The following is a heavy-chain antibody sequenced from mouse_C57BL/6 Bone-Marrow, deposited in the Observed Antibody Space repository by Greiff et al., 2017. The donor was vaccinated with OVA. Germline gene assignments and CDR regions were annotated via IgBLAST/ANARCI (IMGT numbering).Heavy chain of an antibody. J-gene: IGHJ2*01. CDR2: IDPENGDT. V-gene: IGHV14-4*01. CDR3: TTKHGYYFDY. Sequence: VQLKQSGAELVRPGASVKLSCTASGFNIKDDYMHWVKQRPEQGLEWIGWIDPENGDTEYASKFQGKATITADTSSNTAYLQLSSLTSEDTAVYYCTTKHGYYFDYWGQGTTLTVSS. D-gene: IGHD2-2*01. CDR1: GFNIKDDY.